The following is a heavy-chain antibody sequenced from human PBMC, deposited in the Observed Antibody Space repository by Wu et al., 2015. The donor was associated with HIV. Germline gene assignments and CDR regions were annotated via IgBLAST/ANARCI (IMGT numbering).Heavy chain of an antibody. CDR1: GFSLNSFG. D-gene: IGHD6-19*01. Sequence: QVQLVQSGGDVKKPGASVRVACKASGFSLNSFGIHWVRQAPGQGLEWMGWINRNSGGTTYAQKFQGRVAMTRDTSITTVFMELSRLRFDDTAVYYCARARRPVADALELDYWGQGTLVTVSS. CDR2: INRNSGGT. V-gene: IGHV1-2*02. CDR3: ARARRPVADALELDY. J-gene: IGHJ4*02.